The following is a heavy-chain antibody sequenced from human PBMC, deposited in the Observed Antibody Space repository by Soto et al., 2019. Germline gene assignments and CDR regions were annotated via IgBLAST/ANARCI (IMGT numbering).Heavy chain of an antibody. V-gene: IGHV4-39*01. J-gene: IGHJ4*02. CDR2: IYYSGST. CDR1: GGSISSSSYY. Sequence: SETLSLTCTVSGGSISSSSYYWGWIRQPPGKGLEWIGSIYYSGSTYYNPSLKSRVTISVDTSKHQSSLKLSSVTAADTAVYYCARHRVWGDYFDYWGQGTLVTVSS. CDR3: ARHRVWGDYFDY. D-gene: IGHD3-16*01.